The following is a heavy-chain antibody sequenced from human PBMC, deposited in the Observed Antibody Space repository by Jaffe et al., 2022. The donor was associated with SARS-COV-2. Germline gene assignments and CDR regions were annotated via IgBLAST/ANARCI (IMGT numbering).Heavy chain of an antibody. V-gene: IGHV1-18*01. CDR3: ARGGQRFIAAAGGLEQWLDFVWFDP. CDR2: ISAYNGNT. D-gene: IGHD6-13*01. CDR1: GYTFTSYG. J-gene: IGHJ5*02. Sequence: QVQLVQSGAEVKKPGASVKVSCKASGYTFTSYGISWVRQAPGQGLEWMGWISAYNGNTNYAQKLQGRVTMTTDTSTSTAYMELRSLRSDDTAVYYCARGGQRFIAAAGGLEQWLDFVWFDPWGQGTLVTVSS.